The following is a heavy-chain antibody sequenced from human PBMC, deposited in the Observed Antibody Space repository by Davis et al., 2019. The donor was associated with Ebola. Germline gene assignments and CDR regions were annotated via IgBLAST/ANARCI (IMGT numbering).Heavy chain of an antibody. CDR2: INHSGST. V-gene: IGHV4-34*01. J-gene: IGHJ5*02. Sequence: SETLFLTCAVYGGSFSGYYWSWIRQPPGKGLEWIGEINHSGSTNYNPSLKSRVTISVDTSKNQFSLKLSSVTAADTAVYYCARGPHSLGLDPWGQGTLVTVSS. CDR1: GGSFSGYY. D-gene: IGHD3-16*01. CDR3: ARGPHSLGLDP.